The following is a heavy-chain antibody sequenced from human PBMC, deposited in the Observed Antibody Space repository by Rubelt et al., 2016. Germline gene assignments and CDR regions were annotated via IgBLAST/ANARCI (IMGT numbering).Heavy chain of an antibody. J-gene: IGHJ4*02. Sequence: MHWVRQAPGQRLEWMGWINAGNGNTKYSQKFQGRVTITRDTSASTAYMELSSLRSEDTAVYYCARFRHRLYYFDYWGQGTLVTVSS. CDR2: INAGNGNT. CDR3: ARFRHRLYYFDY. V-gene: IGHV1-3*01. D-gene: IGHD3-16*02.